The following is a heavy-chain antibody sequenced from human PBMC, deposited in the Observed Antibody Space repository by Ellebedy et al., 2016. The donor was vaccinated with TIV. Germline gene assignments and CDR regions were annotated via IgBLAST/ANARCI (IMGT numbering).Heavy chain of an antibody. CDR2: IYYSGST. Sequence: GSLRLSXTVSGGSISSYYWSWIRQPPGKGLEWIGYIYYSGSTNYNPSLKSRVTISVDTSKNQFSLKLSSVTAADTAVYYCARTGYYYYGMDVWGQGTTVTVSS. J-gene: IGHJ6*02. D-gene: IGHD2-8*02. V-gene: IGHV4-59*01. CDR1: GGSISSYY. CDR3: ARTGYYYYGMDV.